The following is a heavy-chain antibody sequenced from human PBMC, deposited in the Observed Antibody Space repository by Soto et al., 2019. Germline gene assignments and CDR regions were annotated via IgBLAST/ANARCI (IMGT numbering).Heavy chain of an antibody. V-gene: IGHV3-23*01. CDR1: GFTFNSYA. Sequence: GGSLRLSCAASGFTFNSYAMNWVRQAPGKGLAWVSAIGTDGNTYYANSVKGRFTISRDNSRTTLYLQMNSLRVEDTALYYCVRKYPGTRPFDYWGQGTLVTVS. D-gene: IGHD2-2*01. CDR3: VRKYPGTRPFDY. J-gene: IGHJ4*01. CDR2: IGTDGNT.